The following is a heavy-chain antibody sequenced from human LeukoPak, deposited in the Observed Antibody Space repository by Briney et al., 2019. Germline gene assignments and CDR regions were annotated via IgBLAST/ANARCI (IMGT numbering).Heavy chain of an antibody. J-gene: IGHJ3*02. CDR3: ASSCSSTSCYGLDAFDI. V-gene: IGHV3-23*01. CDR2: ISGSGGST. CDR1: GFTFSSYA. Sequence: GGSLRLSCAASGFTFSSYAMSWVRQAPGKGLEWVSAISGSGGSTYYADSVKGRFTISRDNSKNTLYLQMNSLRAEDTAVYYCASSCSSTSCYGLDAFDIWGQGTMVTVSS. D-gene: IGHD2-2*01.